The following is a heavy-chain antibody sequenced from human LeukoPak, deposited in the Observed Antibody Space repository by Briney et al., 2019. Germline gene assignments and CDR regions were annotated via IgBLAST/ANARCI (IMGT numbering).Heavy chain of an antibody. CDR2: ISGSGGST. CDR1: GFTFSSYA. Sequence: GGSLRLSCAASGFTFSSYAMSWVRQDPGKGLEWVSAISGSGGSTYYADSVKGRFTISRDNSKNTLYLQMNSLRAEDTAVYYCASPTLVVVAADAFDIWGQGTMVTVSS. D-gene: IGHD2-15*01. CDR3: ASPTLVVVAADAFDI. J-gene: IGHJ3*02. V-gene: IGHV3-23*01.